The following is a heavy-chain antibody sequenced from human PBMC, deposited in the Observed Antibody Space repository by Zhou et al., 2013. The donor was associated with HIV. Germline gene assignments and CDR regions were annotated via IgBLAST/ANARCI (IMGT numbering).Heavy chain of an antibody. J-gene: IGHJ4*02. V-gene: IGHV5-51*01. D-gene: IGHD1-26*01. CDR1: GYSFTSYW. CDR2: IYPGDSDI. CDR3: ARVAIEIRQYSGTYYFDY. Sequence: EVQLVQSGAEVKKPGESLKISCKGSGYSFTSYWIGWVRQMPGKGLEWMGIIYPGDSDIRYSPSFQGQVTISADKSISTAYLQWSSLRASDTAMYYCARVAIEIRQYSGTYYFDYWGQGTLVTVSS.